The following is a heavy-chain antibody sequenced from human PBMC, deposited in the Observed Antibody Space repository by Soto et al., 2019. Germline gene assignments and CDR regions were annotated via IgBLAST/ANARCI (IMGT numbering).Heavy chain of an antibody. CDR2: ISSSSSYI. CDR1: GFTFSSYS. Sequence: EVQLVESGGGLVKPGGSLRLSCAASGFTFSSYSMNWVRQAPGKGLEWVSSISSSSSYIYYADSVKGRFTISKDNAKNSLYLQMNSLRAEDTAVYYCARDGSHNENYFDYWGQGTLVTVSS. J-gene: IGHJ4*02. CDR3: ARDGSHNENYFDY. V-gene: IGHV3-21*01. D-gene: IGHD1-1*01.